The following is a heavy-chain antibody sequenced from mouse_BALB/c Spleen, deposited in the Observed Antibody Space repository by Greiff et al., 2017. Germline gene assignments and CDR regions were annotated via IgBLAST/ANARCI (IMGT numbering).Heavy chain of an antibody. Sequence: EVQLQQSGPELVKPGASVKIPCKASGYTFTDYNMDWVKQSHGKSLEWIGDINPNNGGTIYNQKFKGKATLTVDKSSSTAYMELRSLTSEDTAVYYCARKRDYDDGDEMDYWGQGTSVTVSS. CDR3: ARKRDYDDGDEMDY. CDR2: INPNNGGT. CDR1: GYTFTDYN. V-gene: IGHV1-18*01. J-gene: IGHJ4*01. D-gene: IGHD2-4*01.